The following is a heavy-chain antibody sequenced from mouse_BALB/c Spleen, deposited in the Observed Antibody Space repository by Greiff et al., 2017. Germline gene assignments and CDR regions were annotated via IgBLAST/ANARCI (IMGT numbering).Heavy chain of an antibody. CDR2: IDPENGNT. V-gene: IGHV14-1*02. J-gene: IGHJ2*01. Sequence: DVHLVESGAELVRPGALVKLSCKASGFTIKDYYMHWVKQRPEQGLEWIGWIDPENGNTIYDPKFQGKASITADTSSNTAYLQLSSLTSEDTAVYYCARRGYFDYWGQGTTLTVSS. CDR1: GFTIKDYY. CDR3: ARRGYFDY.